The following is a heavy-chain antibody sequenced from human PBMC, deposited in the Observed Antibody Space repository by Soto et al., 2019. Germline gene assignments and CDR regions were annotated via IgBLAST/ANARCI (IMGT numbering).Heavy chain of an antibody. D-gene: IGHD5-18*01. J-gene: IGHJ6*02. CDR3: ASRPRAGYSIRYYYGMDV. Sequence: SVKVSCTASGGTFSSYAISWVRQAPGQGLEWMGGIIPIFGTANYAQKFQGRVTITADESTSTAYMELSSLRSEDTAVYYCASRPRAGYSIRYYYGMDVWGQGTKGTGS. CDR2: IIPIFGTA. V-gene: IGHV1-69*13. CDR1: GGTFSSYA.